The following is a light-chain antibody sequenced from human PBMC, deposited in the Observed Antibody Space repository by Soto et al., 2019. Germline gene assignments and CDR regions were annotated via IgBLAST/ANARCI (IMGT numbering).Light chain of an antibody. V-gene: IGLV2-14*01. CDR3: NSLSAAGTSYV. CDR2: EVN. Sequence: QSALTQPASVSGSPGQSIAISCTGTSSDIGSHNHVSWYQQYPGKAPKLINFEVNNRPSGVSDRFSGSKSGSTASLTISGLQAEDEADYYCNSLSAAGTSYVFGTGTKVTVL. J-gene: IGLJ1*01. CDR1: SSDIGSHNH.